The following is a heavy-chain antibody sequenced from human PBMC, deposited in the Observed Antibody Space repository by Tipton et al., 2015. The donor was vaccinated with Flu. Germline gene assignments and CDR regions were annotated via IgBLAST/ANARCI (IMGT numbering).Heavy chain of an antibody. CDR2: IGTYNGNT. CDR1: GYTFTTYG. CDR3: ARDRYYYDSGGFYSPDY. V-gene: IGHV1-18*01. Sequence: QLVQSGAEVKKPGASVKVSCKASGYTFTTYGISWVRQAPGQGLEWLGWIGTYNGNTNYAQMLQGRVTMTTDTSTSTAYMELRSLRSDDTAVYFCARDRYYYDSGGFYSPDYWGQGTLVTVSS. J-gene: IGHJ4*02. D-gene: IGHD3-22*01.